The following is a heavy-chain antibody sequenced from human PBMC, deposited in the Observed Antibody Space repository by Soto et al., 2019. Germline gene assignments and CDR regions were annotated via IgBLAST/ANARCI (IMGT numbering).Heavy chain of an antibody. CDR2: ISGSGGST. CDR1: GFTFSSYA. D-gene: IGHD3-10*01. J-gene: IGHJ6*02. Sequence: GGSLRLSCAASGFTFSSYAMSWVRQAPGKGLEWVSAISGSGGSTYYADSVKGRFTISRDNSKNTLYLQMNSLRAEDTAVYYCAKDLGGYGSGSYYIQYYYYYGMDVWGQGTTVTVSS. V-gene: IGHV3-23*01. CDR3: AKDLGGYGSGSYYIQYYYYYGMDV.